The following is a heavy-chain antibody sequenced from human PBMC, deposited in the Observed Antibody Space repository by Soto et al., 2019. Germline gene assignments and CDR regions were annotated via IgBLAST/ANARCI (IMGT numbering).Heavy chain of an antibody. CDR2: SRDKVHSHTT. CDR3: ARGVVSTGYFDY. Sequence: EVQLAESGGGLVQPGGSLRLSCAASGFTFSDHYMDWVRQAPGKGLEWVGRSRDKVHSHTTEYAASVKGRFTISRGDSENLLYLQMNSLKTKDTAVYYGARGVVSTGYFDYWGQGTLLTVSS. V-gene: IGHV3-72*01. J-gene: IGHJ4*02. CDR1: GFTFSDHY. D-gene: IGHD5-12*01.